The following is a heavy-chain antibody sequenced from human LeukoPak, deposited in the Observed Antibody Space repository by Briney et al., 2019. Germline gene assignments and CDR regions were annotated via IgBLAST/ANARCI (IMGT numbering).Heavy chain of an antibody. Sequence: SETLSLTCTVSGYSISSGYYWGWIRQPPGKGLEWIGSIYHSGSTYYNPSLKSRVTISVGTSKNQFSLKLSSVTAADTAVYYCARAEEDYYDSSGYYRFDYWGQGTLVTVSS. D-gene: IGHD3-22*01. CDR1: GYSISSGYY. J-gene: IGHJ4*02. CDR2: IYHSGST. V-gene: IGHV4-38-2*02. CDR3: ARAEEDYYDSSGYYRFDY.